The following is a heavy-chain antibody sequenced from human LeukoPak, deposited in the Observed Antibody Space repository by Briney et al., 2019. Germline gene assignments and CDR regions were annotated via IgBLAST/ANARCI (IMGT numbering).Heavy chain of an antibody. CDR2: ISASGRDT. Sequence: KPGGSLRLSCAASGFTFSDYYMSWIRQAPGKGLEWISYISASGRDTYYADSVKGRFTTSRDNAKNSLYLQMNSLRAEDTAVYYCARVGLIAAAGTPDYWGQGTLVTVSS. CDR1: GFTFSDYY. D-gene: IGHD6-13*01. J-gene: IGHJ4*02. V-gene: IGHV3-11*06. CDR3: ARVGLIAAAGTPDY.